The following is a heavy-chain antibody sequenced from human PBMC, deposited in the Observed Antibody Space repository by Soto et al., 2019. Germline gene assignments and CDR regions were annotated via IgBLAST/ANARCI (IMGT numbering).Heavy chain of an antibody. J-gene: IGHJ3*02. V-gene: IGHV4-61*08. Sequence: PSETLSLTCAVSGGSISSGDYSWNWIQQPPGKGLEWIGYIFSSGSTNYNPSLQSRVTISVDMSKNQFSLKLGSVTAADTAVYYCARITGSGPNAFDIWGQGTMVTVSS. CDR1: GGSISSGDYS. CDR2: IFSSGST. D-gene: IGHD3-10*01. CDR3: ARITGSGPNAFDI.